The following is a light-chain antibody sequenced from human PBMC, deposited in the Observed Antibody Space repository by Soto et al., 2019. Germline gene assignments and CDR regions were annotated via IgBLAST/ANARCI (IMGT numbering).Light chain of an antibody. CDR1: QGISSA. CDR2: DAS. V-gene: IGKV1-13*02. CDR3: QQFRRYPLT. J-gene: IGKJ4*01. Sequence: AIQLTQSPSSLSASVGDRVTIACRASQGISSALAWYQQKPGKAPKLLIYDASTLESGVPPRFRGSGSGTDFTLTISSLQPEDFATDYCQQFRRYPLTFGGGTKVEIK.